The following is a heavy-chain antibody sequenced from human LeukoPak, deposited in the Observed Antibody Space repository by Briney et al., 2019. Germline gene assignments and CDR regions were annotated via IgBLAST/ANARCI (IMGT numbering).Heavy chain of an antibody. V-gene: IGHV4-61*01. CDR3: ASTVASYYDSSGYYPY. J-gene: IGHJ4*02. D-gene: IGHD3-22*01. CDR1: GYSISSGYY. Sequence: SETLSLTCTVSGYSISSGYYWSWIRQPPGKGLEWIGYIYYSGSTNYNPSLKSRVTISVDTSKNQFSLKLSSVTAADTAVYYCASTVASYYDSSGYYPYWGQGTLVTVSS. CDR2: IYYSGST.